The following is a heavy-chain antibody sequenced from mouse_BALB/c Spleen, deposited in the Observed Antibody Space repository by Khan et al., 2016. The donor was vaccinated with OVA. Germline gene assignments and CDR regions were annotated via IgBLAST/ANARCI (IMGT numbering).Heavy chain of an antibody. CDR2: INPSNGYT. J-gene: IGHJ3*01. CDR1: GYTFTSYT. CDR3: VRDGAYHRNDGWFAY. D-gene: IGHD2-14*01. Sequence: QSGAELARPGASVKMSCKASGYTFTSYTIHWIKKRPGQGLEWIGYINPSNGYTNYNQKFKDKATLTTDKSSTTAYLQLSSLTSDDSAVYNGVRDGAYHRNDGWFAYWGQGTLVTVSA. V-gene: IGHV1-4*01.